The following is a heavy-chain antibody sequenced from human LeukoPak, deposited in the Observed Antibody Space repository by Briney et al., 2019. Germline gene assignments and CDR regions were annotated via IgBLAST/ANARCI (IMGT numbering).Heavy chain of an antibody. D-gene: IGHD3-16*01. CDR2: ITQGGSTI. Sequence: GGSLRLSCEASGFTFSSYDMYWVRQAPGKGLQWISHITQGGSTIYYADSVKGRFTIFRDNAKSSLYLQMDSLRVEDTAIYYCARSRGKYFQRWGQGTLVTVSS. CDR3: ARSRGKYFQR. CDR1: GFTFSSYD. V-gene: IGHV3-48*03. J-gene: IGHJ1*01.